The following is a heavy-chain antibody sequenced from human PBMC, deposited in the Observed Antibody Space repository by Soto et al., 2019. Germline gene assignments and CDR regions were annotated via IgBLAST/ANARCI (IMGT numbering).Heavy chain of an antibody. Sequence: EVQLLESGGDLAQPGGSLRLICAASGFTFSNYAMTWFRQSPGKGLECVSTITSAGSTFYGDTVKGRFTISRDTSKSTLDLQMNSLGAEDTAVYYCAKTDKFHSQSSGWANRFDSWGKGTLVTVSS. CDR2: ITSAGST. D-gene: IGHD6-19*01. J-gene: IGHJ4*02. CDR1: GFTFSNYA. V-gene: IGHV3-23*01. CDR3: AKTDKFHSQSSGWANRFDS.